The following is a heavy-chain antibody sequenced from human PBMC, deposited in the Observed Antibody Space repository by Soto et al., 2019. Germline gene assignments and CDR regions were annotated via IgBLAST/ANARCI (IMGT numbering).Heavy chain of an antibody. D-gene: IGHD6-13*01. Sequence: LRLSCAASGFTFSSYAMHWVRQAPGKGLEWVAVISYDGSNKYYADSVKGRFTISRDNSKNTLYLQMNSLRAEDTAVYYCASEYSSSWLYYYYGMDVWGQGTTVTVSS. V-gene: IGHV3-30-3*01. J-gene: IGHJ6*02. CDR1: GFTFSSYA. CDR2: ISYDGSNK. CDR3: ASEYSSSWLYYYYGMDV.